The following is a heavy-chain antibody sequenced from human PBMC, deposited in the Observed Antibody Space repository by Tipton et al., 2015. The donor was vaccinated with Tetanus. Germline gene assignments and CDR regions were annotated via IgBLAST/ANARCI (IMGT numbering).Heavy chain of an antibody. V-gene: IGHV3-53*01. CDR3: AKDLHWYGMDV. D-gene: IGHD3/OR15-3a*01. CDR2: ISDGGDT. CDR1: GFTVSSYY. Sequence: SLRLSCAASGFTVSSYYMIWVRQAPGKGLEWVSTISDGGDTNYADSVKGRFTLSRDNSKNTLSLQMNSLRVEDTAVYYCAKDLHWYGMDVWGQGTKATVSS. J-gene: IGHJ6*02.